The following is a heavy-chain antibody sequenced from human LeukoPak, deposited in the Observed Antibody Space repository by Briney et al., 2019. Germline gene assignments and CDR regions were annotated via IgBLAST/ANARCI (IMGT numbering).Heavy chain of an antibody. J-gene: IGHJ6*02. CDR2: IGTAGDT. Sequence: GGSLRLSCAACGFTFSSYDMHWVRQATGKGLEWVSAIGTAGDTYYPGSVKGQFTISRENAKNSLYLQMNSLRAGDTAVYYCARDLWQQLYYYYYGMDVWGQGTTVTVSS. D-gene: IGHD6-13*01. CDR1: GFTFSSYD. CDR3: ARDLWQQLYYYYYGMDV. V-gene: IGHV3-13*03.